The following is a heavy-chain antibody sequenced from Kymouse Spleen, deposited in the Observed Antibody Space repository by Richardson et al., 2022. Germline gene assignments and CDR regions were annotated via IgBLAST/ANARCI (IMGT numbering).Heavy chain of an antibody. Sequence: EVQLVESGGGLVQPGGSLRLSCAASGFTFSDHYMDWVRQAPGKGLEWVGRTRNKANSYTTEYAASVKGRFTISRDDSKNSLYLQMNSLKTEDTAVYYCARVLRYFDWLLNFDYWGQGTLVTVSS. CDR2: TRNKANSYTT. CDR1: GFTFSDHY. J-gene: IGHJ4*02. CDR3: ARVLRYFDWLLNFDY. V-gene: IGHV3-72*01. D-gene: IGHD3-9*01.